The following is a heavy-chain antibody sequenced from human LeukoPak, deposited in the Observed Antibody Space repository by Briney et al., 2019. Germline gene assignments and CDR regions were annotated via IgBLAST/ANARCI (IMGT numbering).Heavy chain of an antibody. CDR2: ISAYNGDT. D-gene: IGHD3-22*01. CDR1: GFPFGSYG. Sequence: ASVKVSCKSSGFPFGSYGISWVRQAPGEGLEWMGWISAYNGDTNYAQKFQGRVTMTTDTSTGTAYLELRSLTSDDTAVYYCARELGFYFDNSGYYYSDSWGQGTPVTVSS. CDR3: ARELGFYFDNSGYYYSDS. J-gene: IGHJ4*02. V-gene: IGHV1-18*01.